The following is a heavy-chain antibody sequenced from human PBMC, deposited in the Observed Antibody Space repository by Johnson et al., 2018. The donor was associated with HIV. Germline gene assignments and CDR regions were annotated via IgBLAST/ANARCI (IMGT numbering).Heavy chain of an antibody. CDR2: IGTAGDT. J-gene: IGHJ3*02. Sequence: VPLVESGGGLVQPGGSLRLSCAASGFTFSSYDMHWVRQATGKGLEWVSAIGTAGDTYYPGSVKGRFTISRENAKKSLYLQMNSLRADDTALYYCARVLVAADYAFDIWGQGTRVTVSS. D-gene: IGHD1-26*01. V-gene: IGHV3-13*01. CDR3: ARVLVAADYAFDI. CDR1: GFTFSSYD.